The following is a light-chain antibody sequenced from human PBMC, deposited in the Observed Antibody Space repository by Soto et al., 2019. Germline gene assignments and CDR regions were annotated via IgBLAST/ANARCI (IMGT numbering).Light chain of an antibody. J-gene: IGLJ2*01. CDR2: EVS. Sequence: QSALTQPPSASGSPGQSVTLSCPGTSSDVGGYNYVSWYQQHPGKAPKLMIYEVSKRPSGVPDRFSGSKSGNTASLTVSGLQAEDEADYYCSSYAGSNNFVVFGGGTKVTVL. V-gene: IGLV2-8*01. CDR3: SSYAGSNNFVV. CDR1: SSDVGGYNY.